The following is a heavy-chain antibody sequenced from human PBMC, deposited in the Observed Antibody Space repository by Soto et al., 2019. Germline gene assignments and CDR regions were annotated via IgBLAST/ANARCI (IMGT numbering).Heavy chain of an antibody. D-gene: IGHD2-15*01. V-gene: IGHV3-30*03. CDR3: ARENCSGGSCYPGAFDI. J-gene: IGHJ3*02. CDR2: ISYDGSNK. CDR1: GFTFSSYG. Sequence: GGSLRLSCAASGFTFSSYGMHWVRQAPGKGLEWVAVISYDGSNKYYADSVKGRFTISRDNSKNTLYLQMNSLRAEDTAVYYCARENCSGGSCYPGAFDIWGQGTMVT.